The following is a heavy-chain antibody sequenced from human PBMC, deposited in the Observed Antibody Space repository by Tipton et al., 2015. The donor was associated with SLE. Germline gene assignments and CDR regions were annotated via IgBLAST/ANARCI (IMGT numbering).Heavy chain of an antibody. D-gene: IGHD4/OR15-4a*01. CDR2: LNEDGRTT. J-gene: IGHJ6*02. V-gene: IGHV3-74*01. Sequence: GSLRLSCAASGFTFSRYWMHWVRQVPGKGLVWVSRLNEDGRTTTYADSVKGRFIISRDNAKNTLYLQMNSLRAEDTAVYYCAPVLTGYYGMDVWGQGTTVTVSS. CDR1: GFTFSRYW. CDR3: APVLTGYYGMDV.